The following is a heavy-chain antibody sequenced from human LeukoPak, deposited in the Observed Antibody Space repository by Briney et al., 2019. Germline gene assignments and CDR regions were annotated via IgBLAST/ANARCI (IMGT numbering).Heavy chain of an antibody. D-gene: IGHD5-18*01. CDR3: AKARRGDTAMLYYYYYGMDV. V-gene: IGHV3-23*01. Sequence: GASLRLSCAASGFTFSSYAMSWVRQAPGKGLEWVSAISGSGGSTYYADSVKGRFTISRDNSKNTLYLQMNSLRAEDTAVYYCAKARRGDTAMLYYYYYGMDVWGQGTTVTVSS. CDR1: GFTFSSYA. J-gene: IGHJ6*02. CDR2: ISGSGGST.